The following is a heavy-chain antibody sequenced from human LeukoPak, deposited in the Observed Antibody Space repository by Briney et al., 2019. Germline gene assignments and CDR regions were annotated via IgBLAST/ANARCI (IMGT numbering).Heavy chain of an antibody. D-gene: IGHD3-10*01. CDR1: GFTFSSYS. CDR2: ISSSSSTI. J-gene: IGHJ4*02. Sequence: GGSLRLSCAASGFTFSSYSMNWVRQAPGKGLEWVSYISSSSSTIYYADSVKGRFTISRDNSKNTLYLQMNSLRAEDTAVYYCAKGGRTVWFGELSFDYWGQGTLVTVSS. CDR3: AKGGRTVWFGELSFDY. V-gene: IGHV3-48*01.